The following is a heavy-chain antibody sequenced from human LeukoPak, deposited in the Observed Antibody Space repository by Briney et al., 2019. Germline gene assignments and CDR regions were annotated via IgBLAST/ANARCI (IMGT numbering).Heavy chain of an antibody. CDR1: GGSISSSNW. CDR2: IYHSGST. CDR3: ARVLSTYYYYGMDV. D-gene: IGHD2-8*02. J-gene: IGHJ6*02. V-gene: IGHV4-4*02. Sequence: SETLSLTCAVSGGSISSSNWWSWVRQPPGKGLEWIGEIYHSGSTYYNPSLKSRVTISVDRSKNQFSLKLSSVTAADTAVYYCARVLSTYYYYGMDVWGQGTTVTVSS.